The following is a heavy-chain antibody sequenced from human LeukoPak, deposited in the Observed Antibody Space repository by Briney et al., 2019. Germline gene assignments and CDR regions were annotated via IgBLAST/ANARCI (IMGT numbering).Heavy chain of an antibody. D-gene: IGHD3-22*01. CDR3: AKDLGPLGFYDSGGHVRAGLQPN. CDR2: IWYDGSNK. Sequence: PGRSLRLSCAASGFTFSDYGMHWVRQAPGKGLEWVALIWYDGSNKYYADSVKGRFTISRDNSKNTLYLQMNSLRAEDPAVYYCAKDLGPLGFYDSGGHVRAGLQPNWGQGTLVTVSS. J-gene: IGHJ4*02. CDR1: GFTFSDYG. V-gene: IGHV3-33*06.